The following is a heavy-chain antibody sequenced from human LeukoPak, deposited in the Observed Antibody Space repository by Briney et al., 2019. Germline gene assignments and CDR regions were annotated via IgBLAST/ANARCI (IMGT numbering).Heavy chain of an antibody. CDR2: IYNSGNT. Sequence: SETLSLTCTVSGGSISSGSYYWSWIRQPDGKGLEWIGRIYNSGNTNYNPSPKSRVTISVDTSKNQLSLKLSSVTAADTAVYYCARDHYYYDSTGYYYLDYWGQGTLVTVSS. V-gene: IGHV4-61*02. J-gene: IGHJ4*02. CDR3: ARDHYYYDSTGYYYLDY. CDR1: GGSISSGSYY. D-gene: IGHD3-22*01.